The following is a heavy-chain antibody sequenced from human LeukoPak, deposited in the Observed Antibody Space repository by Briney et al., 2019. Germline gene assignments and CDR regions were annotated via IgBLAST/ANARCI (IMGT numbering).Heavy chain of an antibody. CDR3: AKDSSSGWSYDFDY. V-gene: IGHV3-9*03. J-gene: IGHJ4*02. Sequence: SLKISCAASGFTFDDYAMHWVRQAPGKGLEWVSGISWNSGSIGYADSVKGRFTISRDNAKNSLYLQMNSLRAEDMALYYCAKDSSSGWSYDFDYWGQGTLVTVSS. CDR1: GFTFDDYA. D-gene: IGHD6-19*01. CDR2: ISWNSGSI.